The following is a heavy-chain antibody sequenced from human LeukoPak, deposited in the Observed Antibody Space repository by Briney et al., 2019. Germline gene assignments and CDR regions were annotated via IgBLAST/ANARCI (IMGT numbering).Heavy chain of an antibody. CDR2: VFHTGHT. V-gene: IGHV4-61*08. CDR3: AGSIFGYPWFDP. Sequence: SETLSLTCTVSGGSISSGGYYWSWLRQPPGKGLEWIGYVFHTGHTNYNPSLKSRVTMSIDPSKDQVSLEVTSVTAADTAVYYCAGSIFGYPWFDPWGQGILVSVSS. CDR1: GGSISSGGYY. J-gene: IGHJ5*02. D-gene: IGHD3-9*01.